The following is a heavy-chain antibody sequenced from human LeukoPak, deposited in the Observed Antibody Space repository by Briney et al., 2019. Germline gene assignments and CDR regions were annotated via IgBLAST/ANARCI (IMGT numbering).Heavy chain of an antibody. CDR1: GYTFSSYY. J-gene: IGHJ4*02. Sequence: ASVKVSCKASGYTFSSYYMHWVRQAPGQGLEWVGLINPTGESTNYAQNFRGRVTMTRDTSTSTVYMDLSSLRSEDTAVYYCAREDSGGYFDYWGQGTLVTVSS. V-gene: IGHV1-46*01. CDR2: INPTGEST. D-gene: IGHD4-23*01. CDR3: AREDSGGYFDY.